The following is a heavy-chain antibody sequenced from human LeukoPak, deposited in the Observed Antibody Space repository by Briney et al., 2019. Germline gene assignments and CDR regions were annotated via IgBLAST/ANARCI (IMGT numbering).Heavy chain of an antibody. V-gene: IGHV3-23*01. CDR2: ISGNSATT. D-gene: IGHD5-18*01. J-gene: IGHJ6*03. Sequence: GGSLRLSCAASGFTFDDYAMHWVRQAPGKGLEWVSVISGNSATTYYADSVKGRFTTSRDNSRNTVDLHMNNLRVEDTAKYYCAMGPDTALVKNYYMDVWGTGTTVTISS. CDR3: AMGPDTALVKNYYMDV. CDR1: GFTFDDYA.